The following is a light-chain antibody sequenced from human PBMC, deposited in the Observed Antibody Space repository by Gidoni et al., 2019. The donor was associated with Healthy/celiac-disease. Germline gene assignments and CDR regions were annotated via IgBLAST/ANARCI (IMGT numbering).Light chain of an antibody. J-gene: IGKJ1*01. CDR1: QSVSSSY. V-gene: IGKV3-20*01. CDR3: QQYGSSPPWT. Sequence: EIVLTQSPGTLSLSPGERATLSCRASQSVSSSYLAWYQQKPGQAPRLLIYGASSRATGLPDSFSGSGSGTDFTLTISRLAPEDFVVYYCQQYGSSPPWTFGQGTKVEIK. CDR2: GAS.